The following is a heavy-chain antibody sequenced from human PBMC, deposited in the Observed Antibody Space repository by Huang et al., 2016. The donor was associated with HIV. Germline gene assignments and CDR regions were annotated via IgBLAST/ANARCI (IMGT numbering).Heavy chain of an antibody. CDR3: AKRGGAWGSPYAFDL. Sequence: QVQLVQSGAEVRKPGSSVKVSCRASGGSFNNFGINWVRQAPGQGLEWIGGIIPRFGTRNDAQRFQGRVTITADETTGVGYMELSSLRSDDTAVYFCAKRGGAWGSPYAFDLWGPGTMVTVSS. CDR1: GGSFNNFG. V-gene: IGHV1-69*13. D-gene: IGHD3-16*01. CDR2: IIPRFGTR. J-gene: IGHJ3*01.